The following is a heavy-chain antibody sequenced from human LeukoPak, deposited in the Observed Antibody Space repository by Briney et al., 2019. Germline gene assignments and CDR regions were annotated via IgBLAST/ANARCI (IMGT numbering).Heavy chain of an antibody. CDR1: GGSISSSSYY. Sequence: KPSETLSLTCTVSGGSISSSSYYWGWIRQPPGKGLEWVGSFYYSRSTYYNPPFTSPVTISVDTSKNQFSLMLSSVTVADTAVYYCARPYSGSYVGAFDIWGQGTMVTVSS. J-gene: IGHJ3*02. CDR2: FYYSRST. V-gene: IGHV4-39*01. CDR3: ARPYSGSYVGAFDI. D-gene: IGHD1-26*01.